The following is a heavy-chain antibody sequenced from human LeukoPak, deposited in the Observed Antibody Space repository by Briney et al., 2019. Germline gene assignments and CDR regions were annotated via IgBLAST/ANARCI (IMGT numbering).Heavy chain of an antibody. CDR1: GYTFTGYY. CDR2: INPNSGGT. CDR3: ARDLRVFYYYYMDV. J-gene: IGHJ6*03. D-gene: IGHD3-10*01. Sequence: ASVKVSCKASGYTFTGYYMHWVRQAPGQGLECMGWINPNSGGTNYAQKFQGRVTMTRDTSISTAYMELSRLRSDDTAVYYCARDLRVFYYYYMDVWGKGTTVTVSS. V-gene: IGHV1-2*02.